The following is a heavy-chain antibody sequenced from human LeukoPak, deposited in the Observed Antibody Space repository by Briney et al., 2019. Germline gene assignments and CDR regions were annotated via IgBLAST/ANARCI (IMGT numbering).Heavy chain of an antibody. J-gene: IGHJ4*02. CDR3: ARGRDGYTISDY. Sequence: PGGSLRLSCEGSAFIFSGHWMNWVRQTPGKGLEWVASIKEDGSERQYVDSVKGRFSISRDNTKGSLFLQLNSLRAEDTAVYYCARGRDGYTISDYWGQGTLVTVSS. D-gene: IGHD5-24*01. CDR2: IKEDGSER. V-gene: IGHV3-7*03. CDR1: AFIFSGHW.